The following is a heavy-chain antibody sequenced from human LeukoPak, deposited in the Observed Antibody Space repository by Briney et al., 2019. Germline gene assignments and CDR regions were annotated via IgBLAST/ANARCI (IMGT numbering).Heavy chain of an antibody. CDR3: AKDSKIVGATFRSYHYMDV. V-gene: IGHV3-23*01. D-gene: IGHD1-26*01. CDR2: ISAGGRST. J-gene: IGHJ6*03. Sequence: GGSLRLSCAASGFTFSSYAMSWVRQAPGKGLDWVSTISAGGRSTYYADSVKGRFTISRDNSKNTLSLQMNSLRAEDTAVYYCAKDSKIVGATFRSYHYMDVWXKGTAVTVSS. CDR1: GFTFSSYA.